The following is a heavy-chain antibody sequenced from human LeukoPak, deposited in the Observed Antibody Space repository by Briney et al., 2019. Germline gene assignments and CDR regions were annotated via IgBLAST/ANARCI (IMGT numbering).Heavy chain of an antibody. CDR2: ISSTSSAI. J-gene: IGHJ4*02. CDR1: GFTFSSFS. D-gene: IGHD3-16*01. Sequence: GGCLRLSCAASGFTFSSFSMNWVRQAPGKGLEWLSYISSTSSAIYYADSLKGRFTISRDNAKNSLYLQMDSLRAEDTAVYYCARVIGSYGDSAYWGQGTLVTVSS. CDR3: ARVIGSYGDSAY. V-gene: IGHV3-48*04.